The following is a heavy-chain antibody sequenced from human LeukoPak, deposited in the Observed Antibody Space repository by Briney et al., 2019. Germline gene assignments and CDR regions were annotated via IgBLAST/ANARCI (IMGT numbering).Heavy chain of an antibody. CDR1: GYTFTGQY. D-gene: IGHD4-23*01. CDR3: AREVKLQYYFDY. CDR2: INPNSGGT. V-gene: IGHV1-2*02. J-gene: IGHJ4*02. Sequence: ASVKVSCKTSGYTFTGQYLHWVRQAPGQGLEWMGWINPNSGGTNYAQKFQGRVTMTRDTSISTAYMELSRLRSDDTAVYYCAREVKLQYYFDYWGQGTLVTVSS.